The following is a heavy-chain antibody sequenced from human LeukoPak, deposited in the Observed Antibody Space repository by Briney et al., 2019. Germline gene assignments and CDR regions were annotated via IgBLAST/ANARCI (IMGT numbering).Heavy chain of an antibody. V-gene: IGHV3-7*01. CDR2: IKQDGSDK. CDR3: VRGGTNLAS. J-gene: IGHJ4*02. D-gene: IGHD2-8*01. CDR1: GFTFSSHW. Sequence: GGSLRLSCAASGFTFSSHWMSWVRQAPGKGLEWVANIKQDGSDKYYVDSVKGRFTISRDSAKNSLYLQMNGLRADDTALYYCVRGGTNLASWGQGTLVIVSS.